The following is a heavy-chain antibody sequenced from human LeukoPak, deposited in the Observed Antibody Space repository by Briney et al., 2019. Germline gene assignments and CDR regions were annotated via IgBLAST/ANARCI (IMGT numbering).Heavy chain of an antibody. CDR3: AKGVARFGYGALLDY. J-gene: IGHJ4*02. Sequence: GGSLRLSCAASGFTSSSYSMNWVRQAPGKGLEWVSYISSSSSTIYYADSVKGRFTISRDNAKNSLYLQMNSLRAEDTAVYYCAKGVARFGYGALLDYWGQGTLVTVSS. CDR1: GFTSSSYS. D-gene: IGHD4/OR15-4a*01. CDR2: ISSSSSTI. V-gene: IGHV3-48*04.